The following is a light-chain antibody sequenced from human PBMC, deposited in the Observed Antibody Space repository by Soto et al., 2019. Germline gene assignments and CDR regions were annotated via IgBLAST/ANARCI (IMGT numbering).Light chain of an antibody. CDR3: QQRSNWPPTLT. CDR1: QSVSSY. Sequence: EIVLTQSPATLSLSPGERATLSRRASQSVSSYLAWYQQKPGQAPRLLIYDASNRATGIPARFSGSGSGTDFTLTISSLEPEDFAVYYCQQRSNWPPTLTFGGGTKVEIK. CDR2: DAS. J-gene: IGKJ4*01. V-gene: IGKV3-11*01.